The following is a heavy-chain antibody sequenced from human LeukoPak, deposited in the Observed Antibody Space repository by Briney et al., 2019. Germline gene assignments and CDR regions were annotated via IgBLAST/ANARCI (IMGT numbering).Heavy chain of an antibody. CDR3: AREERYGDYPGYMDV. CDR1: GYSENFYG. D-gene: IGHD4-17*01. Sequence: ASVKVSCKTSGYSENFYGITWVRQVAGQGLEWMGWISAQHGQTEYAPNSQDRVTMTTDTYTNTAYMELRSLRSDDTAVYYCAREERYGDYPGYMDVWGKGTTVTISS. J-gene: IGHJ6*04. V-gene: IGHV1-18*04. CDR2: ISAQHGQT.